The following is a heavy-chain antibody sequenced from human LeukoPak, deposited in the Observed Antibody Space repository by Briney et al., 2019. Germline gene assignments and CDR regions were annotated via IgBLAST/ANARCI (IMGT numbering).Heavy chain of an antibody. CDR1: GGSISSNY. V-gene: IGHV4-59*01. Sequence: SETLSLTCTVSGGSISSNYWSWIRQPPGKGLEWVGYIYYSGSTNYNPSLKSRVTISVDTSKNQFSLKLSPVTAADTAVYYCARVAYCGGDCYFSYGMDVWGQGTTVTVSS. J-gene: IGHJ6*02. CDR3: ARVAYCGGDCYFSYGMDV. CDR2: IYYSGST. D-gene: IGHD2-21*02.